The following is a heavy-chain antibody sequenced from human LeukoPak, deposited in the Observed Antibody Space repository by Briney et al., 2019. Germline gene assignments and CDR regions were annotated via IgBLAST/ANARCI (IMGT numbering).Heavy chain of an antibody. CDR2: ISGSGGST. Sequence: GGCLRLSCAASGFTFSSYAMSWVRQAPGKGLEWVSAISGSGGSTYYADSVKGRFTISRDNSKNTLYLQMNSLRAEDAAVLYYALVLEAHYYYYTDVRGKGITVTVSS. CDR1: GFTFSSYA. CDR3: ALVLEAHYYYYTDV. D-gene: IGHD3-3*01. J-gene: IGHJ6*03. V-gene: IGHV3-23*01.